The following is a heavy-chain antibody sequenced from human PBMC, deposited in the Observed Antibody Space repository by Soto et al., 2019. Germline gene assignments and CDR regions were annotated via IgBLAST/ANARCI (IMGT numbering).Heavy chain of an antibody. CDR2: MNPNSGNT. D-gene: IGHD2-2*01. J-gene: IGHJ4*02. V-gene: IGHV1-8*01. CDR1: GYTFTSYD. Sequence: ASVKVSCKASGYTFTSYDINWVRQATGQGLEWMGWMNPNSGNTAYAQKFQGRVTMTRNTSISTAYMELSSLRSEDTAVYYCSTDLIVLLPAPRNFFDYWGQGTLFTVSS. CDR3: STDLIVLLPAPRNFFDY.